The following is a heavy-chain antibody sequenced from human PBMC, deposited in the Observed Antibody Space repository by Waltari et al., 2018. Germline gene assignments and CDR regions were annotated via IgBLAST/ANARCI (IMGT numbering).Heavy chain of an antibody. CDR1: GASISSHY. CDR3: ARDRTLYYDYYHDAFDI. CDR2: IYYSGST. V-gene: IGHV4-59*11. J-gene: IGHJ3*02. Sequence: QVQLQESGPGLVKPSETLSLTCTVSGASISSHYWSWIRQPPGKGLEWIGYIYYSGSTNYNPSLKSRVTISVDTSKNQFSLKLSSVTAADTAVYYCARDRTLYYDYYHDAFDIWGQGTMVTVSS. D-gene: IGHD3-16*01.